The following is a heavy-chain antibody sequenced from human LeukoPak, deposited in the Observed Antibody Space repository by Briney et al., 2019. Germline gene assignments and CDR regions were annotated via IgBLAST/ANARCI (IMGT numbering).Heavy chain of an antibody. CDR3: ARTRDGYNHQDY. V-gene: IGHV4-39*01. D-gene: IGHD5-24*01. CDR1: GGSISSYY. CDR2: IYYSGST. J-gene: IGHJ4*02. Sequence: SETLSLTCTVSGGSISSYYWSWIRQPPGKGLEWIGSIYYSGSTYYNPSLKSRVTISVDTSKNQFSLKLSSVTAADTAVYYCARTRDGYNHQDYWGQGTLVTVSS.